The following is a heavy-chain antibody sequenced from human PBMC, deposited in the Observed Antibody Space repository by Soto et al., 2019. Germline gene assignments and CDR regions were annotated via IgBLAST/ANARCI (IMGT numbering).Heavy chain of an antibody. D-gene: IGHD5-18*01. CDR2: ISGHNGNT. Sequence: QVQLMQSGPEVKEPGASVKVSCKASGYTFSNYGLSWVRQAPGQGLEWMGWISGHNGNTIYAQKLQDRVTMTTDTSTRTDYMELRSLRSDDTAVYYCARQPRYSYADSWGPGTLVTVSS. CDR3: ARQPRYSYADS. J-gene: IGHJ4*02. V-gene: IGHV1-18*01. CDR1: GYTFSNYG.